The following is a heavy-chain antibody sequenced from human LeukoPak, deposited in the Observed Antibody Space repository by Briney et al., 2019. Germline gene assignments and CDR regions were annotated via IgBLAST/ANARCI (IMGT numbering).Heavy chain of an antibody. J-gene: IGHJ3*01. D-gene: IGHD6-19*01. V-gene: IGHV1-18*01. CDR3: ARTQWLEDAFDF. Sequence: ASVKVSCKASDDTFSNYGISWVRQAPGQGLEWMGGISTYNGNTHYAQKFQGRVTITTDTSTNIAYLGLRDLRSDDTAVYYCARTQWLEDAFDFWGQGTVVTVSS. CDR1: DDTFSNYG. CDR2: ISTYNGNT.